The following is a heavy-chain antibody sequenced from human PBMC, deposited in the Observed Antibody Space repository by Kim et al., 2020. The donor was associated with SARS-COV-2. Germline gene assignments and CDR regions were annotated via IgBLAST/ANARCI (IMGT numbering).Heavy chain of an antibody. V-gene: IGHV3-53*04. CDR3: AKEEDGFDV. CDR2: GST. J-gene: IGHJ3*01. Sequence: GSTYYRESVKGRFTISRQYSENTVHLQMNSLKTEDTALYCCAKEEDGFDVWGQGTMVTVSS.